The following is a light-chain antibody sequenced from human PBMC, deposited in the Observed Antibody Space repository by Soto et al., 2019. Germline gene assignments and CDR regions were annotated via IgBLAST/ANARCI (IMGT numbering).Light chain of an antibody. V-gene: IGKV3-20*01. J-gene: IGKJ4*01. CDR1: QSVSSSY. CDR3: QQYGSSPVT. CDR2: GAS. Sequence: EIVLTQSPGTLSLSPGERATLSCRASQSVSSSYLAWYQQKPGQAPRLLIYGASSRATGIPDRFSGSGSRTDFTLTISRLEPEDFAVFYCQQYGSSPVTFGGGTKVDIK.